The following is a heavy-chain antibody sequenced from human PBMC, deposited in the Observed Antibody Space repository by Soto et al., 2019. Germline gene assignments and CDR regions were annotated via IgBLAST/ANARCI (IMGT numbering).Heavy chain of an antibody. D-gene: IGHD1-1*01. CDR1: GYTFTRYW. Sequence: EVQLVQSGAEVKKPGESLRISCKGSGYTFTRYWISWVRQMPGKCLEWMGRIDPSDSYTNYSPSFQGHVTISADKSITTAYLQWSSLKASDTAMYYCARHTATTLDDNWGQGTLVTVSS. V-gene: IGHV5-10-1*01. J-gene: IGHJ4*02. CDR2: IDPSDSYT. CDR3: ARHTATTLDDN.